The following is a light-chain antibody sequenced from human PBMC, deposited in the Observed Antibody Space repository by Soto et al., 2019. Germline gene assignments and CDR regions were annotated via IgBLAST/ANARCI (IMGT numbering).Light chain of an antibody. CDR3: SSYGGSNHVV. CDR1: SSDVGRYNY. J-gene: IGLJ1*01. CDR2: EVT. Sequence: QSALTQPRSVSGSPGQSVTISCTGTSSDVGRYNYVSWYQHHPGKAPQLIIYEVTKRSSGVPDRFSGSKSGNTASLTVSGLQTDDEADYYCSSYGGSNHVVFATGTKLTV. V-gene: IGLV2-8*01.